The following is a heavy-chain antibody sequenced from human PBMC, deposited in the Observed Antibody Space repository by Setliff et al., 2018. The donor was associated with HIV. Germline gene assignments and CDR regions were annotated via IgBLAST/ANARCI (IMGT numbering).Heavy chain of an antibody. CDR1: GYTFTSYG. CDR3: ARESGSSTNPDY. D-gene: IGHD1-26*01. CDR2: IIPIFGTA. J-gene: IGHJ4*02. Sequence: SVKVSCKASGYTFTSYGISWVRQAPGQGLEWMGGIIPIFGTANYAQKFQGRVTITADKSTSTAYMELSSLRSEDTAVYYCARESGSSTNPDYWGQGTLVTVSS. V-gene: IGHV1-69*06.